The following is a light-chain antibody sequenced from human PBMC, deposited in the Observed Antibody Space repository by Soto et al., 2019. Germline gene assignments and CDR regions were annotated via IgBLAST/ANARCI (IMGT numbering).Light chain of an antibody. J-gene: IGLJ2*01. CDR3: CSYTSSSTRV. CDR2: EVS. Sequence: QSALTQPASVSGSPGQSITISCIGTSSDVGRYNYVSWYQQHPGKAPKLMIYEVSNRPSGVSNRFSGSKSGNTASLTISGLQAEDEADYYCCSYTSSSTRVFGGGTKVTVL. V-gene: IGLV2-14*01. CDR1: SSDVGRYNY.